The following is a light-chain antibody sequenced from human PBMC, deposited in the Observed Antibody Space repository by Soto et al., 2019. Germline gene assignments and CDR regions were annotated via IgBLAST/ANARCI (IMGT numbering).Light chain of an antibody. CDR2: DAS. CDR1: QSVSNH. Sequence: EVVLTQSPATLSLSPGERATLSCRASQSVSNHLVWYQQKPGQAPRLLIYDASNRATGIPARFSGSGSGTDFTLTIISLEPADFAVYYCQHRASWPITFGGGTKVEIK. CDR3: QHRASWPIT. V-gene: IGKV3-11*01. J-gene: IGKJ4*01.